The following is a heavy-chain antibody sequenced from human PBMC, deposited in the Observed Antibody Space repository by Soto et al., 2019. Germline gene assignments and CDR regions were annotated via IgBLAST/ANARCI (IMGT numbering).Heavy chain of an antibody. CDR3: ARAIRYYDILTGQPPIYGMDV. V-gene: IGHV4-31*03. D-gene: IGHD3-9*01. CDR2: IYYSGST. CDR1: VGSISSGGYY. Sequence: SETLSLTCTVSVGSISSGGYYWSWIRQHPGKGLEWIGYIYYSGSTYYNPSLKSRVTISVDTSKNQFSLKLSSVTAADTAVYYCARAIRYYDILTGQPPIYGMDVWGQGTTVTVSS. J-gene: IGHJ6*02.